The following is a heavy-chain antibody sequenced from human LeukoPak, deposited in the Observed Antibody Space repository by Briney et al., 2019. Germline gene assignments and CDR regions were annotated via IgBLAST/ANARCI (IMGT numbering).Heavy chain of an antibody. Sequence: SETLSLTCTVSGGSISSYYWSWIRQPPGKGLGWIGYIYYSGSTNYNPSLKSRVTISVDTSKNQFSLKLSSVTAADTAVYYCARDLGYSSGQYGMDVWGQGTTVTVSS. V-gene: IGHV4-59*01. CDR2: IYYSGST. J-gene: IGHJ6*02. CDR1: GGSISSYY. CDR3: ARDLGYSSGQYGMDV. D-gene: IGHD6-19*01.